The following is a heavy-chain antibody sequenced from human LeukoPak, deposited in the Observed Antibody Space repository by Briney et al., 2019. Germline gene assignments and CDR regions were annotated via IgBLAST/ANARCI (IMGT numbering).Heavy chain of an antibody. CDR1: GFTFNSYP. CDR2: ISRNGGST. V-gene: IGHV3-64D*06. Sequence: GGSLRLSCSASGFTFNSYPVHWVRQAPGKGLEYVSGISRNGGSTYYADSVKGRFTISRDNSKNTLYLQMSSLRAEDTAVYYCARVLVYFDYWGQGTLVTVSS. CDR3: ARVLVYFDY. J-gene: IGHJ4*02.